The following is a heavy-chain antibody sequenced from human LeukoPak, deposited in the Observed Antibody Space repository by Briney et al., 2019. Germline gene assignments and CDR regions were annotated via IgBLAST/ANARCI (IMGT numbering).Heavy chain of an antibody. CDR1: GGSFSGYY. CDR3: ARSGRVFGVVIIHKLDY. D-gene: IGHD3-3*01. J-gene: IGHJ4*02. CDR2: INHSGST. V-gene: IGHV4-34*01. Sequence: SETLSLTCAVYGGSFSGYYWSWIRQPPGKGLEWIGEINHSGSTNYNPSLKSRVTISVDMSKNQFSLKLSSVTAADTAVYYCARSGRVFGVVIIHKLDYWGQGTLVTVSS.